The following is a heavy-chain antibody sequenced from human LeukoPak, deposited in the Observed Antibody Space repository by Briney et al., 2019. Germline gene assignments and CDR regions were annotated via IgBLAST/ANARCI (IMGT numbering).Heavy chain of an antibody. Sequence: SETLSLTCTVSGGSISSYYWSWIRQPPGKGLEWIGYIYYSGSTNYNPSLKSRVTISVDTSKNQFSLELSSVTAADTAVYYCARGPERITIFGVVIPYYFDYWGQGTLVTVSS. V-gene: IGHV4-59*12. CDR3: ARGPERITIFGVVIPYYFDY. CDR1: GGSISSYY. J-gene: IGHJ4*02. CDR2: IYYSGST. D-gene: IGHD3-3*01.